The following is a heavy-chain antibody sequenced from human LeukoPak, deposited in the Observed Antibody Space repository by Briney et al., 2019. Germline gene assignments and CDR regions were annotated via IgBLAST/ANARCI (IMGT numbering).Heavy chain of an antibody. D-gene: IGHD3-22*01. J-gene: IGHJ4*02. Sequence: PGRSLRLSCAASGFNFNNYGMHWVRQAPGKGLEWVAVIPHDGSNKYYADSVKGRYTISRGNSKNTLYLQMNILRPEDTAVYYCAKDQFSGDSSGYYIDYWGQGTLVTVSS. CDR2: IPHDGSNK. CDR3: AKDQFSGDSSGYYIDY. CDR1: GFNFNNYG. V-gene: IGHV3-30*18.